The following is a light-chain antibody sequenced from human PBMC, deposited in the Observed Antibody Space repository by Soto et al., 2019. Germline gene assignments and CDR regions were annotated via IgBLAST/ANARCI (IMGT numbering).Light chain of an antibody. CDR1: SSNIGAGYD. CDR3: QSYDSSLSGSYV. J-gene: IGLJ1*01. CDR2: GNS. V-gene: IGLV1-40*01. Sequence: QSVLTQPPSVSGAPGQRVTIYCTGSSSNIGAGYDVHWYQQLPGTAPKLLIYGNSNRPSEVPDRFSGSKSGTSASLAITGLQAEYEADYYCQSYDSSLSGSYVFGTGTKLTVL.